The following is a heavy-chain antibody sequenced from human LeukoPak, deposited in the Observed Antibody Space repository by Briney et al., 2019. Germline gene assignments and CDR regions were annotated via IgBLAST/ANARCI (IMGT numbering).Heavy chain of an antibody. CDR3: ASPSSYGFYYFDY. CDR2: IYYSGST. V-gene: IGHV4-39*01. J-gene: IGHJ4*02. CDR1: GGSISSSSYY. D-gene: IGHD5-18*01. Sequence: PSETLSLTCTVSGGSISSSSYYWGWIRQPPGKGLEWIGSIYYSGSTYYNPSPKSRVTISVDTSKNQFSLKLSSVTAADTAVYYCASPSSYGFYYFDYWGQGTLVTVSS.